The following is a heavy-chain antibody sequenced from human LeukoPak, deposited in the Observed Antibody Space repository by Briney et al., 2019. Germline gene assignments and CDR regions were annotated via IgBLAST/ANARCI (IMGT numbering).Heavy chain of an antibody. CDR1: GGSFSGYY. V-gene: IGHV4-34*01. CDR3: ARGRVVRGVMAY. D-gene: IGHD3-10*01. Sequence: SETLSLTCAVSGGSFSGYYWSWIRQPPGKGLEWIGEINHSGSTNYNPSLKSRVTISVDTSKNQFSLKLSSVTAADTAVYYCARGRVVRGVMAYWGQGTLATVSS. J-gene: IGHJ4*02. CDR2: INHSGST.